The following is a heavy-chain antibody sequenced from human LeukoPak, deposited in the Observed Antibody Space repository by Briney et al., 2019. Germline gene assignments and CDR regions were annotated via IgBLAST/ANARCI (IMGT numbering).Heavy chain of an antibody. CDR1: GGSISSGGYY. V-gene: IGHV4-31*03. J-gene: IGHJ4*02. CDR3: ARVTGATTFDY. Sequence: SETLSLTCTVSGGSISSGGYYWSWIRQHPGTGLEWIGYIYYSGSTYYNPSLKSRVTISVDTSKNQFSLKLSSVTAADTAVYYCARVTGATTFDYWGQGTLVTVSS. D-gene: IGHD1-26*01. CDR2: IYYSGST.